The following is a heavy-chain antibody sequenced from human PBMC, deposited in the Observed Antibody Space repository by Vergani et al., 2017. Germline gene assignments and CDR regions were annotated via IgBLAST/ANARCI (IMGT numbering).Heavy chain of an antibody. V-gene: IGHV4-61*02. Sequence: QVQLQESGPGLVRPSQTLSLTCTVSAGSISSGSYYWSWFRQPAGKGLEWIGRFYTGGGTSYHPALKSRVTISVDTSKHQFSLQLSSVTAAATAVYYCARDPLYSTTWPFLLLDMDVWGQGTTVTVSS. CDR3: ARDPLYSTTWPFLLLDMDV. J-gene: IGHJ6*02. D-gene: IGHD6-13*01. CDR1: AGSISSGSYY. CDR2: FYTGGGT.